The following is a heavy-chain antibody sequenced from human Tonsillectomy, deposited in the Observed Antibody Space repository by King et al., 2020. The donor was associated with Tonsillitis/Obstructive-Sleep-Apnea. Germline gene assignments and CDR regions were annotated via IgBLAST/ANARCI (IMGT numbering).Heavy chain of an antibody. Sequence: QVQLVESGGGVVQPGGSLRLSCAASGFTFSNYAMHWVRQAPGKGLEWVAFISYDGSNKYYADSVKGRFTISRDNSKNTLYLQMNSLRAEDTAVYYCASPTHSISGWSGGDYWGQGTLVTVSS. CDR3: ASPTHSISGWSGGDY. CDR1: GFTFSNYA. J-gene: IGHJ4*02. CDR2: ISYDGSNK. D-gene: IGHD6-19*01. V-gene: IGHV3-30*04.